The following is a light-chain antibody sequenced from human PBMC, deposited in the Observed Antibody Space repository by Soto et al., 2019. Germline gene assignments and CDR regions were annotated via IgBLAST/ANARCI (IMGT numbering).Light chain of an antibody. Sequence: DIQMTQSPSSVSASVGERVTITCRASQGMRDWLAWYQQKPGKAPKLLIYATSSLQSGVPSRFSGSGSGTDFTLIISSLQPEDFATYYCQQATSFPFTFGPGTKVDIK. V-gene: IGKV1-12*01. CDR1: QGMRDW. CDR2: ATS. CDR3: QQATSFPFT. J-gene: IGKJ3*01.